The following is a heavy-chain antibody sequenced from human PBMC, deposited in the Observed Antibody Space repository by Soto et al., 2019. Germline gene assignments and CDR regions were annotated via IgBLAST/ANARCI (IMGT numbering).Heavy chain of an antibody. V-gene: IGHV1-8*01. Sequence: GASVKVSCKASGYTFTSYDINWVRQATGQGLEWMGWMNPNSGNTGYAQKFQGRVTMTRNTSISTAYMELSSLRSEDTAVYYCATSPWVDCPSRYYAFMDVFGKVTTVTVSS. CDR1: GYTFTSYD. CDR2: MNPNSGNT. J-gene: IGHJ6*03. D-gene: IGHD1-26*01. CDR3: ATSPWVDCPSRYYAFMDV.